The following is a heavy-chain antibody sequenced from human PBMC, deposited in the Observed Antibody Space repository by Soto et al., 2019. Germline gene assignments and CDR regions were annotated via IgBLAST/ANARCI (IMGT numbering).Heavy chain of an antibody. CDR2: IHHSGTT. CDR1: SGSFSSSY. CDR3: PSEAWRNAS. V-gene: IGHV4-34*01. D-gene: IGHD3-3*01. Sequence: QVQLQQWGAGLLKPSETLSLTCAVYSGSFSSSYWSWIRQPPGKGLEWIGEIHHSGTTHYNPSLEIRVPISVDAPTKQFSLKLPAVTAADTAVYYCPSEAWRNASLGLGSLVTVSS. J-gene: IGHJ5*02.